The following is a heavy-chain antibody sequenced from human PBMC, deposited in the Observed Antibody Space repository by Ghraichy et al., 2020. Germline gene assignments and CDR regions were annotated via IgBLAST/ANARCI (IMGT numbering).Heavy chain of an antibody. J-gene: IGHJ6*02. V-gene: IGHV3-33*01. CDR1: GFTFSSYG. D-gene: IGHD5-12*01. CDR2: IWYDGSNK. Sequence: GGSLRLSCAASGFTFSSYGMHWVRQAPGKGLEWVAVIWYDGSNKYYADSVKGRFTISRDNSKNTLYLQMNSLRAEDTAVYYCARDFKGPEWLRLNGLYYGMDVWGQGTTVTVSS. CDR3: ARDFKGPEWLRLNGLYYGMDV.